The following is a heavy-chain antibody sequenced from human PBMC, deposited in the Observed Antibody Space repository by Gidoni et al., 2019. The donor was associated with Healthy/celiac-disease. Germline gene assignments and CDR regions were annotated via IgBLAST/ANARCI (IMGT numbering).Heavy chain of an antibody. D-gene: IGHD3-22*01. V-gene: IGHV3-23*01. Sequence: EVQLLESGGGLVQPGGSLRLSCAASGFTFSGYAMSWVRRAPGKGLGWVSAIRGSGGSTYYADSVKGRFTISRDNSKNTLYLQMNSLRAEDTAVYYCAKSGERGIVVVMIDYWGQGTLVTVSS. J-gene: IGHJ4*02. CDR1: GFTFSGYA. CDR3: AKSGERGIVVVMIDY. CDR2: IRGSGGST.